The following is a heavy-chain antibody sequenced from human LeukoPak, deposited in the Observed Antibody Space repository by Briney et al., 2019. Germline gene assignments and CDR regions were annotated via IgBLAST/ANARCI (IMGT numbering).Heavy chain of an antibody. CDR1: GFTFSSYA. CDR2: ISGSGAST. D-gene: IGHD6-13*01. J-gene: IGHJ4*02. V-gene: IGHV3-23*01. CDR3: ASLTLMELVPVYFDY. Sequence: PGGSLRLSCAASGFTFSSYAMSWVRQAPGKGLEWVSAISGSGASTYYADSVKGRFTISRDNSKNTLYLQMNSLRAEDTAVYYCASLTLMELVPVYFDYWGQGTLVTVSS.